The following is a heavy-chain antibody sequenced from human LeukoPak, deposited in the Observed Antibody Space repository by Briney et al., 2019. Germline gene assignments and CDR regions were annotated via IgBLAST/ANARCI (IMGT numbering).Heavy chain of an antibody. CDR3: ARGVPAAMRAGWFGP. V-gene: IGHV4-59*01. Sequence: ASETLSLTCTVSGGSISSYYWSWIRQPPGKGLEWIGYIYYSGSTNYNPSLKSRVTISVDTSKNQFSLKLSSVTAADTAVYYCARGVPAAMRAGWFGPWGQGTLVTVSS. CDR2: IYYSGST. D-gene: IGHD2-2*01. CDR1: GGSISSYY. J-gene: IGHJ5*02.